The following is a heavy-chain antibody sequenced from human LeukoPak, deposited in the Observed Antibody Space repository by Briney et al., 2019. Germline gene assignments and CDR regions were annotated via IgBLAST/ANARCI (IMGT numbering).Heavy chain of an antibody. Sequence: SSVKVSCKVSGGTFSSYAISWVRQAPGQGLEWMGGIIPIFGTANYAQKFQGRVTITTDESTSTAYMELSSLRSEDTAVYYCARDGAARHYYYYYMDVWGKGTTVTVSS. V-gene: IGHV1-69*05. CDR3: ARDGAARHYYYYYMDV. CDR2: IIPIFGTA. J-gene: IGHJ6*03. D-gene: IGHD6-6*01. CDR1: GGTFSSYA.